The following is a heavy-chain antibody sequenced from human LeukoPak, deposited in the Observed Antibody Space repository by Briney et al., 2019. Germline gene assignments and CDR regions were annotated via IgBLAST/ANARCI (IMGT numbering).Heavy chain of an antibody. V-gene: IGHV3-30*03. CDR1: GFTFSSYG. CDR2: ISYDGSNK. CDR3: ARDYRIAVAGTGLDP. D-gene: IGHD6-19*01. Sequence: HPGGSLRLSCAASGFTFSSYGMHWVRQAPGKGLEWVAVISYDGSNKYYADSVKGRFTISRDNSKNTLYLQMNSLRAEDTAVYYCARDYRIAVAGTGLDPWGQGTLVTVSS. J-gene: IGHJ5*02.